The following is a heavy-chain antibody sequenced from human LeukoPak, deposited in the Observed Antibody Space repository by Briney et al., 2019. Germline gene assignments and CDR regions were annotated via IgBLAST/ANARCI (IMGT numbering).Heavy chain of an antibody. V-gene: IGHV3-15*01. Sequence: GGALRLSRVAPGFTFSKARITLVRQGPGEGVGWVGRVKGNSDGETSNYAAAVKGRFTISRDDLKKTLYLQMNSLKTEDTALYYCTTGPYNGTYYWGQGTLVSVSS. D-gene: IGHD1-26*01. CDR2: VKGNSDGETS. CDR1: GFTFSKAR. CDR3: TTGPYNGTYY. J-gene: IGHJ4*02.